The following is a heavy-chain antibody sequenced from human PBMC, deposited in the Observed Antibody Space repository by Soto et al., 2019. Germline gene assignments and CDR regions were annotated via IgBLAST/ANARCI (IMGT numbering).Heavy chain of an antibody. CDR1: GFTFSSYA. J-gene: IGHJ6*02. D-gene: IGHD6-13*01. V-gene: IGHV3-23*01. Sequence: PGGSLRLSCAASGFTFSSYAMSWVRQAPGKGLEWVSAISGSGGSTYYADSVKGRFTISRDNSKNTLYLQMNSLRAEDTAVYYCAKHYKQQPSPYYYYGMDVWGQGTTVTVSS. CDR2: ISGSGGST. CDR3: AKHYKQQPSPYYYYGMDV.